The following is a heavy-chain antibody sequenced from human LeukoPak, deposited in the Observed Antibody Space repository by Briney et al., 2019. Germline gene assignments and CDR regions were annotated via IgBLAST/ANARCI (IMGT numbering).Heavy chain of an antibody. CDR3: ARGYYYDSLDAFNI. D-gene: IGHD3-22*01. Sequence: PSETLSLTCTVSGGSISNNYWSWIRQSAGKGLEWIGRIYTSGSTNYNPSLKSRVTISVDKSNYQFSLKLSSVTGADTAVYYCARGYYYDSLDAFNIWGQGTMVTVSS. J-gene: IGHJ3*02. V-gene: IGHV4-4*07. CDR1: GGSISNNY. CDR2: IYTSGST.